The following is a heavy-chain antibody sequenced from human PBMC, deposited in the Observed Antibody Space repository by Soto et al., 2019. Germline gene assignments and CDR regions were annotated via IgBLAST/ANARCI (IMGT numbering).Heavy chain of an antibody. D-gene: IGHD3-3*01. CDR2: ISAYNGNT. CDR1: CYTFTSYG. J-gene: IGHJ5*02. Sequence: ASVKVSCKASCYTFTSYGISWVRQAPGQGLEWMGWISAYNGNTNYAQKLQGRVTMTTDTSTSTAYMELRSLRSDDTAVYYCARVLSRITIFGVVTIPPTNWFDPWGQGTLVTVSS. V-gene: IGHV1-18*01. CDR3: ARVLSRITIFGVVTIPPTNWFDP.